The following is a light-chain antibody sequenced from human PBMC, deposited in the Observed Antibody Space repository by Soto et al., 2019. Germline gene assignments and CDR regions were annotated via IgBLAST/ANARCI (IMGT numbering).Light chain of an antibody. V-gene: IGKV3-15*01. Sequence: EIVMTQTPATLSVSPGERATLSCRASQSVSSNLAWYQQKPGQAPRLLIYGASTRATGIPARFSGSGSGTEFTLTISSLQSEDFAMYYGQQYNNWPPLTFGGGTKVEIK. J-gene: IGKJ4*01. CDR3: QQYNNWPPLT. CDR2: GAS. CDR1: QSVSSN.